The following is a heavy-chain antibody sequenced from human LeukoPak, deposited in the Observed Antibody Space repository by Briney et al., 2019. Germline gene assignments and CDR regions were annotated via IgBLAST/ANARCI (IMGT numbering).Heavy chain of an antibody. D-gene: IGHD6-6*01. CDR3: ARDLETLAARNELIWSNWIDP. J-gene: IGHJ5*02. CDR2: ISSSGSTI. V-gene: IGHV3-11*04. CDR1: GFTFSDYY. Sequence: GGSLRLSCAASGFTFSDYYMSWIRQAPGKGLEWVSYISSSGSTIYYADPVKGRFTISRDNAKNSLYLQMNSLRGDDTAMYYCARDLETLAARNELIWSNWIDPWGQGTLVTVSS.